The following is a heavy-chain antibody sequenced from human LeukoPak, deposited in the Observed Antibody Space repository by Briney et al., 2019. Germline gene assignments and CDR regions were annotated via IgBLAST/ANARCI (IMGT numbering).Heavy chain of an antibody. CDR2: INHSGST. V-gene: IGHV4-34*01. CDR3: ASEYSSSLYYFDY. Sequence: PSETLSLTCAAYGGSFSGYYWSWIRQPPGKGLEWIGEINHSGSTNYNPSLKSRVTISVDTSKNQFSLKLSSVTAADTAVYYCASEYSSSLYYFDYWGQGTLVTVSS. J-gene: IGHJ4*02. CDR1: GGSFSGYY. D-gene: IGHD6-13*01.